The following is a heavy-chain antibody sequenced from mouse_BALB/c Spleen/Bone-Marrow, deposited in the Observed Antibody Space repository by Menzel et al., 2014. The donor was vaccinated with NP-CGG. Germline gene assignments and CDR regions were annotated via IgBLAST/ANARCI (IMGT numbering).Heavy chain of an antibody. CDR2: IWAGGST. D-gene: IGHD2-3*01. V-gene: IGHV2-9*02. J-gene: IGHJ2*01. CDR3: ARDYGYYKDVGDY. Sequence: VQLQESGPGLVAPSQGLSIPCTVSGFSLTSYGLHWVRQPPGKGLEWLGVIWAGGSTNYNSALMSRLNISKDNSKSQVFLKMNSLQTDDTAMYYCARDYGYYKDVGDYWGQGTTLTVSS. CDR1: GFSLTSYG.